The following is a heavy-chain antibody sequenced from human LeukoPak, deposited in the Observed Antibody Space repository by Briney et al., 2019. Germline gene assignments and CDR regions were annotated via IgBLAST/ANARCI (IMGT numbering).Heavy chain of an antibody. CDR3: AYRRMVRDDAFDI. CDR1: GFTFSSYS. CDR2: ISSSSSYI. Sequence: GGPLRLSCAASGFTFSSYSMNWVRQAPGKGLEWVSSISSSSSYIYYADSVKGRFTISRDNAKNSLYLQMNSLRAEDTAVYYCAYRRMVRDDAFDIWGQGTMVTVSS. D-gene: IGHD3-10*01. V-gene: IGHV3-21*01. J-gene: IGHJ3*02.